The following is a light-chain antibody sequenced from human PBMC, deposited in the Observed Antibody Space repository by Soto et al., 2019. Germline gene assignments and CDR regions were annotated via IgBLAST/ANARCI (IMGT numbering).Light chain of an antibody. CDR1: RSVTNNY. Sequence: EIVLTQSPGTLSFFPGERATLSCRASRSVTNNYLAWHQQKPGQAPRLLIYDTSIRATGIPARFSGSGSGTDFTLTISSLEPEDFAVYYCQQRNSWPPTFTFGQGTRLEIK. V-gene: IGKV3D-20*02. CDR2: DTS. CDR3: QQRNSWPPTFT. J-gene: IGKJ5*01.